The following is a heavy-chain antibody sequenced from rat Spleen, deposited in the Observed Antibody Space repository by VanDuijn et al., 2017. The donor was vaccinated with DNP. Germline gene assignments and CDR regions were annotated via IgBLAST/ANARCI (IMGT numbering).Heavy chain of an antibody. D-gene: IGHD4-3*01. V-gene: IGHV5S13*01. Sequence: EVQLVESGGDLVQPGRSLKLSCAASGFTFSDYYMAWVRQAPTKGLEWVASISTGGGNTYYRDSVKGRFTISRDNAKNTQYLQMDSLRSEDTATYYCVRWNSGHFDYWGQGVMVTVSS. J-gene: IGHJ2*01. CDR1: GFTFSDYY. CDR2: ISTGGGNT. CDR3: VRWNSGHFDY.